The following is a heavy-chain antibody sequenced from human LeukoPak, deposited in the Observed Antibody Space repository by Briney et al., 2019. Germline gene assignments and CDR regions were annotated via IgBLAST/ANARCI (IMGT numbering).Heavy chain of an antibody. Sequence: PSETLSLTCTVSAYSISSGYYWGWIRQPPGKGLEWIGSIYYSGSTYYNASLKSQVSISIDTSKNQFSLRLTSVTAADTAVYYCARQTGSGLFILPGGQGTLVTVSS. CDR2: IYYSGST. CDR1: AYSISSGYY. D-gene: IGHD3/OR15-3a*01. J-gene: IGHJ4*02. V-gene: IGHV4-38-2*02. CDR3: ARQTGSGLFILP.